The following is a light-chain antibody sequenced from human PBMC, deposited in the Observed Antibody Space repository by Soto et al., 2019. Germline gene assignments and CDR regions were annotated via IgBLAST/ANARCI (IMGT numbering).Light chain of an antibody. CDR3: QQYYSSPPWT. Sequence: DIVMTQAPDSLAVSLGERATINCSSSQSVFYSSTMRNYLAWYQQKPGQPPKLLIYWASTRESGVPDRFSGSGSGTEFTLTISSLQAEDVAVYFCQQYYSSPPWTFGQGTKVEIK. J-gene: IGKJ1*01. CDR2: WAS. V-gene: IGKV4-1*01. CDR1: QSVFYSSTMRNY.